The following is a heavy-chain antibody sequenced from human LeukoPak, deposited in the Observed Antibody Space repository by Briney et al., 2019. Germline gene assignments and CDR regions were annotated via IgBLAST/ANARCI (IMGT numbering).Heavy chain of an antibody. CDR1: GYSISSGSY. V-gene: IGHV4-38-2*02. Sequence: PSETLSLTCTVSGYSISSGSYWGCIRQPPGKGLEWLGSIYHSGSTYYNPSLKSRVTISVDTSKNQFSLKLSSVTAADTAVCYCARDHNSDYVWGSYRYIAWVDYWGQGTLVTVSS. CDR3: ARDHNSDYVWGSYRYIAWVDY. CDR2: IYHSGST. J-gene: IGHJ4*02. D-gene: IGHD3-16*02.